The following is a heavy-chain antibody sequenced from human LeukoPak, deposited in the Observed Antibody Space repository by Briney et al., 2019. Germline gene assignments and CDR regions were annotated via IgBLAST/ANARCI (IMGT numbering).Heavy chain of an antibody. CDR1: GGSIRSSYYY. CDR2: IYDSGST. V-gene: IGHV4-39*07. CDR3: ARGSYDSSGYPDY. Sequence: SETLSLTCTVSGGSIRSSYYYWGWIRQPPGKGLEWVGSIYDSGSTYYNPSLKSRVTISVDTSKKQCSLQLSYVTAADTAVYDCARGSYDSSGYPDYWGQETLVTVSS. D-gene: IGHD3-22*01. J-gene: IGHJ4*02.